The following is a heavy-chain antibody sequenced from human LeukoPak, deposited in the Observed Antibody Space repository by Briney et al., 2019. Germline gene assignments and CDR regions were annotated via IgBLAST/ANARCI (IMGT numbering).Heavy chain of an antibody. D-gene: IGHD3-10*01. CDR3: ATQYGSDAYYFDY. CDR1: GYTFTSYY. CDR2: INPSGGST. J-gene: IGHJ4*02. Sequence: ASVKVSCKASGYTFTSYYMHWVRQAPGQGLEWMGIINPSGGSTSYAQKFQGRVTMTRDTFTSTVYMELSSLRSEDTAVYYCATQYGSDAYYFDYWGQGTLVTVAS. V-gene: IGHV1-46*01.